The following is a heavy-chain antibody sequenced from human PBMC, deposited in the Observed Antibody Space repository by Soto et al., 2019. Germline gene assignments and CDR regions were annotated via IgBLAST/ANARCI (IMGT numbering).Heavy chain of an antibody. CDR1: GFTYSTYA. V-gene: IGHV3-30-3*01. CDR3: ARTLYSSTWYYFDY. Sequence: GGSLRLSCAASGFTYSTYAMHWVRQAPGKGLEGVTIISYDGSNKYYVDSVKGRFTIARDNSKNTLYLQMNSLRAEDTAVYYFARTLYSSTWYYFDYLGQGTLVTVSS. D-gene: IGHD6-13*01. CDR2: ISYDGSNK. J-gene: IGHJ4*02.